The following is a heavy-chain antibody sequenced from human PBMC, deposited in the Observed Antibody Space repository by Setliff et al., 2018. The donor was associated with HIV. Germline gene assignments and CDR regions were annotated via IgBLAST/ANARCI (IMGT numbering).Heavy chain of an antibody. D-gene: IGHD3-22*01. J-gene: IGHJ3*02. Sequence: SETLSLTCAVYGGSFSGYYWSWIRQPPGKGLEWLGEINHSGSTNCNPSLKSRVTISVDTSKNQFSLKLSSVTAADTAVYYCARVPRLLSVRNAFDIWGQGTMVTVSS. CDR1: GGSFSGYY. V-gene: IGHV4-34*01. CDR2: INHSGST. CDR3: ARVPRLLSVRNAFDI.